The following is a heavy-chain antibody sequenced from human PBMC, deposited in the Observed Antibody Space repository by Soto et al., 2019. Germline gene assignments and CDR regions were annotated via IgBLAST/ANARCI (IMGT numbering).Heavy chain of an antibody. Sequence: GGSLRLSCAASGFSFSTYSMNWVRQAPGKGLEWVASISSRNSYIYYADSVKGRFTISRDNAKNSLYLQMDSLTDEDTATYYCAGVYSAYEPPDYWGQGTLVTVSS. J-gene: IGHJ4*02. CDR3: AGVYSAYEPPDY. D-gene: IGHD5-12*01. V-gene: IGHV3-21*01. CDR1: GFSFSTYS. CDR2: ISSRNSYI.